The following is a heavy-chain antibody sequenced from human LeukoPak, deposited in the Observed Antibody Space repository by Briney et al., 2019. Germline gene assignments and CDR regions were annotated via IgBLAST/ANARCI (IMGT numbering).Heavy chain of an antibody. CDR3: AREGYYYDSSGDPTYGYFDY. Sequence: GGSLRLSCAASGFTFSSYGTHWVRQAPGKGLEWVAVIWYDGSNKYYADSVKGRFTISRDNSKNTLYLQMNSLRAEDTAVYYCAREGYYYDSSGDPTYGYFDYWGQGTLVTVSS. J-gene: IGHJ4*02. CDR1: GFTFSSYG. D-gene: IGHD3-22*01. V-gene: IGHV3-33*01. CDR2: IWYDGSNK.